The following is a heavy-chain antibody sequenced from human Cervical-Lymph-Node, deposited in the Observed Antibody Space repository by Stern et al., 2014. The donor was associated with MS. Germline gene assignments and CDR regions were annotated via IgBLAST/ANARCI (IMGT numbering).Heavy chain of an antibody. CDR1: GDSMTSGSYY. Sequence: QVQLQESGPGLVKPSQTLSLTCTVSGDSMTSGSYYWSWIRQPAGKGLEWIGRIYTSGVTNYNSSLMRRVTMSVDTSKSQISLKMNSVTAADTAVYYCARAADAAFDIWGKGTRVTVSS. V-gene: IGHV4-61*02. CDR3: ARAADAAFDI. D-gene: IGHD6-13*01. J-gene: IGHJ3*02. CDR2: IYTSGVT.